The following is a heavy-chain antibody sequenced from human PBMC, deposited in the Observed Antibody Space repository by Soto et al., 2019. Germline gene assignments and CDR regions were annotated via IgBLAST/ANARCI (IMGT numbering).Heavy chain of an antibody. V-gene: IGHV1-69*13. CDR1: GGTFSSYT. D-gene: IGHD3-22*01. CDR2: IIPIFGTA. J-gene: IGHJ4*02. CDR3: ARSLHYYDSSGYYYYFDD. Sequence: SVKVSCKASGGTFSSYTISWVRQAPGQGLEWMGGIIPIFGTANYAQKFQGRVTITADESTSTAYMELSSLRSEDTAVYYCARSLHYYDSSGYYYYFDDWGQGTLVTVSS.